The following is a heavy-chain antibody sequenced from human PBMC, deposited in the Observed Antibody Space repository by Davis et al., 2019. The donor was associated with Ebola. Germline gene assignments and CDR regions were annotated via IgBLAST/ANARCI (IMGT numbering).Heavy chain of an antibody. Sequence: SETLSLTCTVSGASVSSGTYYWNWIRQSPGKGLEWIGHIYYSGSTNSNPSLKSRVSTSVDTSKNQFSLTLSSVTAADTAVYYCARGVTLVYYMDVWGKGTTVTVSS. CDR1: GASVSSGTYY. V-gene: IGHV4-61*01. J-gene: IGHJ6*03. CDR3: ARGVTLVYYMDV. CDR2: IYYSGST. D-gene: IGHD6-6*01.